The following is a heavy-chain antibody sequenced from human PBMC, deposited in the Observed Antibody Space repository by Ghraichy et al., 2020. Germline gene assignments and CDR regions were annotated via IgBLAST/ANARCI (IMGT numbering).Heavy chain of an antibody. Sequence: LSLTCAASGFTFSSYAMSWVRQAPGKGLEWVSAISGSGGSTYYADSVKGRFTISRDNSKNTLYLQMNSLRAEDTAVYYCAKDLIWIDYGMDVWGQGTTVTVSS. CDR1: GFTFSSYA. CDR2: ISGSGGST. J-gene: IGHJ6*02. D-gene: IGHD3-3*01. V-gene: IGHV3-23*01. CDR3: AKDLIWIDYGMDV.